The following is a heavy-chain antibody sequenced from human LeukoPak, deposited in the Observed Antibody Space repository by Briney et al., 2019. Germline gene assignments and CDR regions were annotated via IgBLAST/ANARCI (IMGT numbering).Heavy chain of an antibody. V-gene: IGHV4-39*07. CDR3: ARAYYYDSSGYLFDY. Sequence: SETLSLTCTVSGGSVSSSSYYWGWIRQPPGKGLEWIGSIYHSGSTYYNPSLKSRVTISVDTSKNQFSLKLSSVTAADTAVYYCARAYYYDSSGYLFDYWGQGTLVTVSS. CDR2: IYHSGST. CDR1: GGSVSSSSYY. D-gene: IGHD3-22*01. J-gene: IGHJ4*02.